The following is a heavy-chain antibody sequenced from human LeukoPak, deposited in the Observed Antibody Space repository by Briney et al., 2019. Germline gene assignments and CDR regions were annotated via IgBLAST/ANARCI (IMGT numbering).Heavy chain of an antibody. CDR1: GYTFTGYY. CDR2: INPNSGGT. D-gene: IGHD1-1*01. J-gene: IGHJ4*02. Sequence: ASVKVSCKASGYTFTGYYMHWVRQAPGQGLEWMGWINPNSGGTNYAQKFQGRVTMTRDTSISTAYMELSRLRSDDTAVYYCARAPYPEPYHWVDYWGQGTLVTVSS. V-gene: IGHV1-2*02. CDR3: ARAPYPEPYHWVDY.